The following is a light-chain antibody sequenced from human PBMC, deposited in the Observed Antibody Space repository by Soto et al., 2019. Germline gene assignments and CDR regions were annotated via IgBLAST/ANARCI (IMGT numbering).Light chain of an antibody. J-gene: IGKJ1*01. Sequence: AIRMTQSPSSFSASTGDRVTITCRASQGISSYLAWYQQKPGKAPKLLIYAASTLQSGVPSRFSGSGSGTEFTLTISSLQPEDFATYYCQQYNSYSPWTFGQGTKVDIK. CDR3: QQYNSYSPWT. CDR1: QGISSY. V-gene: IGKV1-8*01. CDR2: AAS.